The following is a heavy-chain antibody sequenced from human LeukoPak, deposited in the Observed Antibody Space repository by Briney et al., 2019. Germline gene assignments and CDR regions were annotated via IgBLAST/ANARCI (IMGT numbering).Heavy chain of an antibody. CDR2: IGTTGDT. J-gene: IGHJ4*02. CDR1: GFTFSSSD. CDR3: ARAVPMARGINYYDY. Sequence: GGSLRLSCAASGFTFSSSDMHWVRQATGKGLEWVSAIGTTGDTYYPGSVKGRFTISRENARNSLYLQMNSLRAGDTAVYYCARAVPMARGINYYDYWGQGTLVTVS. V-gene: IGHV3-13*01. D-gene: IGHD3-10*01.